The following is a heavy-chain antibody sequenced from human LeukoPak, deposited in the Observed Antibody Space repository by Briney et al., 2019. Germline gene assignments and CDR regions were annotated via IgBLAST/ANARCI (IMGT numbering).Heavy chain of an antibody. CDR3: ARGHRGTIFGVVTLYYFDY. CDR1: GFTFSSYA. Sequence: QPGRSLRLSCAASGFTFSSYAMHWVRQAPGKGVEWAAVISCDGSNKYYADSVKGRFTSSRDKSKNTQYQQMISLRAEDPAVYYCARGHRGTIFGVVTLYYFDYWGQGTLVTVSS. D-gene: IGHD3-3*01. J-gene: IGHJ4*02. V-gene: IGHV3-30*04. CDR2: ISCDGSNK.